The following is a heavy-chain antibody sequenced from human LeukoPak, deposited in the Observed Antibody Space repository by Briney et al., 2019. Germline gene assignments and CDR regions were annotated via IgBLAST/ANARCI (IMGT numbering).Heavy chain of an antibody. V-gene: IGHV4-59*01. D-gene: IGHD4-23*01. CDR1: GGSISSYY. CDR2: IYYTGST. CDR3: AIDYGGNSYAFDI. Sequence: SETLSLTCTVSGGSISSYYWSWIRQPPGKGLEWIGYIYYTGSTNYNPSLKSRVTISVDTSKNQISLKLSSMTAADTAVYYCAIDYGGNSYAFDIWGQGTMVTVSS. J-gene: IGHJ3*02.